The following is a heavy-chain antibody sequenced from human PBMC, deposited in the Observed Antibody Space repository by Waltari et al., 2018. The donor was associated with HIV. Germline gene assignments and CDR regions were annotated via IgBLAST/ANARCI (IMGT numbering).Heavy chain of an antibody. CDR3: ARLGRSRFLEWIPFDP. V-gene: IGHV1-69*12. D-gene: IGHD3-3*01. J-gene: IGHJ5*02. Sequence: QVQLVQSGAEVKKPGSSVKVSCKASGGTFSSYAISWGRQAPGQGLEWMGGIIPISGTTNYAHKFQGRVTITADESTSTANMELNSLKSEDTAVYYCARLGRSRFLEWIPFDPWGQGTLVTVSS. CDR1: GGTFSSYA. CDR2: IIPISGTT.